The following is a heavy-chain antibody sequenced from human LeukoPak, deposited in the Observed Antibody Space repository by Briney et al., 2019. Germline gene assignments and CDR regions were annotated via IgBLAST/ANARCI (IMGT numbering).Heavy chain of an antibody. J-gene: IGHJ6*02. V-gene: IGHV4-30-4*01. CDR2: ISYSGNT. Sequence: SQTLSLTCSVSGDSISSDDYYWNWIRQPPGKGLEWIGYISYSGNTYYNPSLESQVTISIDTSENQFSLRLTSVTAADTAMYYCARGQGDIVFVPGATNHYYYGMDVWGQGTTVTVSS. CDR3: ARGQGDIVFVPGATNHYYYGMDV. D-gene: IGHD2-2*01. CDR1: GDSISSDDYY.